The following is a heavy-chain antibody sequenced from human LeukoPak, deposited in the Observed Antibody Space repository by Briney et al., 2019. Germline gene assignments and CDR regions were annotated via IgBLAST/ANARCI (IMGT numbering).Heavy chain of an antibody. D-gene: IGHD3-3*01. CDR2: ISGSGGST. CDR3: AKDYDQEDYGMDV. V-gene: IGHV3-23*01. J-gene: IGHJ6*02. Sequence: PGGSLRLSCAASGFTFSSYAMSWVRQAPGKGLEWVSAISGSGGSTYYADSVKGRFTISRDNSKNTLYLQMNSLRAEDTAAYYCAKDYDQEDYGMDVWGQGTTVTVSS. CDR1: GFTFSSYA.